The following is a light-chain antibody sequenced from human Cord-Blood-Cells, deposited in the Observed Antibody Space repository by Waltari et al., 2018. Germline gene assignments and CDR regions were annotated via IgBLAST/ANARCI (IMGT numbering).Light chain of an antibody. Sequence: AIQLTQSPSSLSASVGDRVTITCRASQGISSALAWYQQKPGKAPKLLIYDASSLESGVPARFSGSGSGTEFTLTISSLQPEDFATYYCQQFNSYPRTFGQGTKVEIK. V-gene: IGKV1-13*02. CDR3: QQFNSYPRT. CDR1: QGISSA. J-gene: IGKJ1*01. CDR2: DAS.